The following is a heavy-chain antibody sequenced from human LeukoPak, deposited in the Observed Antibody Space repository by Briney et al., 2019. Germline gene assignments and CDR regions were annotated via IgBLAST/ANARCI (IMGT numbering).Heavy chain of an antibody. J-gene: IGHJ4*02. Sequence: PGGPLRLSCAASGFTVSSYWMHWVRQAPGKGLVWVSRINSDGSSTRYADSVKGRFTISRDNAKNTLYLQMNSLRAEDTAVYYCVRDRGIQLWTLDYWGQGTLVTVSS. V-gene: IGHV3-74*01. CDR3: VRDRGIQLWTLDY. D-gene: IGHD5-18*01. CDR2: INSDGSST. CDR1: GFTVSSYW.